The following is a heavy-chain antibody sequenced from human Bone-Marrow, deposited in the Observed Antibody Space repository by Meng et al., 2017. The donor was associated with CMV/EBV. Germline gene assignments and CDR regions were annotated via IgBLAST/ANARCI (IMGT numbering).Heavy chain of an antibody. V-gene: IGHV4-39*07. CDR3: ARVVFGEVVPYDY. CDR1: GFTFSSYE. D-gene: IGHD3-10*02. J-gene: IGHJ4*02. CDR2: IYYSGST. Sequence: ESLKISCAASGFTFSSYEMNWVRQPPGKGLEWIGSIYYSGSTYYNPSLKSRVTISVDTSKNQFSLKLSSVTAADTAVYYCARVVFGEVVPYDYWGQGTLVTVSS.